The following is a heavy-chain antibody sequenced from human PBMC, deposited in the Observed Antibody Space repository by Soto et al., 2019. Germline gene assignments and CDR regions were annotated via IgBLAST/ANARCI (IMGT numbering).Heavy chain of an antibody. D-gene: IGHD5-18*01. J-gene: IGHJ4*02. CDR3: AKARTQLWLTFDY. CDR2: ISYDGSNK. Sequence: GESLKISCAASGFTFSSYGMHWVRQAPGKGLEWVAVISYDGSNKYYADSVKGRFTISRDNSRNTLYLQMNSLRAEDTAVYYCAKARTQLWLTFDYWGQGTLVTVSS. V-gene: IGHV3-30*18. CDR1: GFTFSSYG.